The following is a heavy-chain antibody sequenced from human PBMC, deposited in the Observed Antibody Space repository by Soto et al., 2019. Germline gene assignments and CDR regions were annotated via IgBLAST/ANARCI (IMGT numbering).Heavy chain of an antibody. CDR3: RAWLLAESFDV. CDR2: TPRTGTT. Sequence: VQLVESGGGLMQPGGSLRLSCAASGFSVNSNFMNWVRKAPGKGLEWVSFTPRTGTTLYADSVRCRLTVSRDDSNNAVYLQMNSRTVDDRAVYSCRAWLLAESFDVWGPGTMVNVSA. J-gene: IGHJ3*01. V-gene: IGHV3-53*01. CDR1: GFSVNSNF. D-gene: IGHD2-21*02.